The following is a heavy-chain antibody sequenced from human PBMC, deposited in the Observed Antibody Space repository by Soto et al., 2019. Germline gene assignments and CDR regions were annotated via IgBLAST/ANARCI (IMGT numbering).Heavy chain of an antibody. J-gene: IGHJ4*02. Sequence: PSETLSLTCAVYGGSFSGYYWTWIRQPPGTGLEWIGEINHSGSTDYNPSLKSRVTISVDTSKNQFSLKLTSVTAADTAVYYCARDKITGLFDYWGQGTLVT. V-gene: IGHV4-34*01. CDR1: GGSFSGYY. CDR3: ARDKITGLFDY. D-gene: IGHD2-8*02. CDR2: INHSGST.